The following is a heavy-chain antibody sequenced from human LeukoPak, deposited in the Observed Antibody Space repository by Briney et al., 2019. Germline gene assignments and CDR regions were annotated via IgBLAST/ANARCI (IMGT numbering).Heavy chain of an antibody. V-gene: IGHV3-74*01. D-gene: IGHD3-10*01. J-gene: IGHJ4*02. CDR1: GFTFSSYW. CDR3: VRVALYYYGSEGYFFFEH. CDR2: INSDGSST. Sequence: GGSLRLSCAASGFTFSSYWMHWVRQAPGKGLVWVSRINSDGSSTSYADSVKGRFTISRDNAKNTLYLQMNTLRVEDTAIYYCVRVALYYYGSEGYFFFEHWGQGTPVTASS.